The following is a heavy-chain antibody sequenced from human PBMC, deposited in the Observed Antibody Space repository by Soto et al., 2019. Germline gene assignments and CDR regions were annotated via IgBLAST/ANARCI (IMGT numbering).Heavy chain of an antibody. Sequence: QITLKESGPTLVKPTQTLTLTCTFSGFSLSTSGVGVGWIRQPPGKALEWLALIYWDDDKRYSPSLKSRLTITKDTTKNQVVLTMTNMDPVDTATYYCAHSYDFWSGPYENYFDYWGQGTLVTVSS. CDR3: AHSYDFWSGPYENYFDY. CDR2: IYWDDDK. V-gene: IGHV2-5*02. D-gene: IGHD3-3*01. CDR1: GFSLSTSGVG. J-gene: IGHJ4*02.